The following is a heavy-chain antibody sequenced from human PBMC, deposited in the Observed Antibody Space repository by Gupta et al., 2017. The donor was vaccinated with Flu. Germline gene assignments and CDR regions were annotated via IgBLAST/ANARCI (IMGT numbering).Heavy chain of an antibody. V-gene: IGHV3-33*06. J-gene: IGHJ4*02. D-gene: IGHD6-19*01. CDR3: VKDPGSGWTFDY. Sequence: QVQLAESGGGVVRPGTSLRLSCAASGFPFSLYGMHWVRQAPGKGLEWVAVIWHDGSQKFYADSVRGRFTVSRDNVNNTLYLEMNGLRAEDTALYYCVKDPGSGWTFDYWGQGALVAVSS. CDR2: IWHDGSQK. CDR1: GFPFSLYG.